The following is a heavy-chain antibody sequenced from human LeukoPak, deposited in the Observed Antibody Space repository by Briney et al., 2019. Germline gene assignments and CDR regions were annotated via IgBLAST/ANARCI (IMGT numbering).Heavy chain of an antibody. D-gene: IGHD5-18*01. V-gene: IGHV3-48*03. CDR3: ASPSNVDTSAFDY. CDR2: ISSSGSTI. Sequence: GGSLRLSCAASGFTFSSYEMDWVRQAPGKGLEWVSYISSSGSTIYYADSVKGRFTISRDNAKNSLYLQMNSLRAEDTAVYYCASPSNVDTSAFDYWGQGTLVTVSS. J-gene: IGHJ4*02. CDR1: GFTFSSYE.